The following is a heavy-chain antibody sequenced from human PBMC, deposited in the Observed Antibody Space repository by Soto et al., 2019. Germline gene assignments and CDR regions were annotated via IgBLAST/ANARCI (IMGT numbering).Heavy chain of an antibody. CDR3: ASGDATKIVVTTYYAMDV. CDR1: GGSLSNYG. J-gene: IGHJ6*02. Sequence: QVQLVQSGAEVKKPGSSVKVSCKASGGSLSNYGISWVRQAPGQGLEWMGAIIPVFGTPNYAQKFQDRVTITADESTTTVYMEVRRLTSEDTAVYYCASGDATKIVVTTYYAMDVWGQGTTVTVSS. D-gene: IGHD4-17*01. V-gene: IGHV1-69*12. CDR2: IIPVFGTP.